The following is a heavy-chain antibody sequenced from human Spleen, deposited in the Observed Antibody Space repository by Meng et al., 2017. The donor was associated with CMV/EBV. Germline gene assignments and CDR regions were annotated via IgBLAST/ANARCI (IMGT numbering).Heavy chain of an antibody. Sequence: SGYTFTGYYMHWVRQAPGQGLEWMGWINPNSGGTNYAQKFQGRVTMTRDTSISTAYMELSRLRSDDTAVYYCARDIGGAVAVSSFDYWGQGTLVTVSS. CDR2: INPNSGGT. CDR3: ARDIGGAVAVSSFDY. J-gene: IGHJ4*02. D-gene: IGHD6-19*01. CDR1: GYTFTGYY. V-gene: IGHV1-2*02.